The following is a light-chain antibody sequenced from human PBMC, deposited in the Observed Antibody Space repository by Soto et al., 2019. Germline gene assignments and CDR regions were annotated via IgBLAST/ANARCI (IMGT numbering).Light chain of an antibody. J-gene: IGKJ3*01. CDR1: QSVLYSSNNKNY. Sequence: DIVMTQSPDSLAVSLGERATINCKSSQSVLYSSNNKNYLAWYQQKPGQPPKLLVYGASTRESGVPDRFSGSGSGTDFTLTISGLQAEDVAVYYCQQYYTIPLTFGPGTKVDIK. CDR2: GAS. V-gene: IGKV4-1*01. CDR3: QQYYTIPLT.